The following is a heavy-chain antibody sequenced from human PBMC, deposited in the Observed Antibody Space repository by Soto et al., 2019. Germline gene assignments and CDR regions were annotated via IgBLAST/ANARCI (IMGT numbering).Heavy chain of an antibody. V-gene: IGHV3-23*01. D-gene: IGHD3-22*01. J-gene: IGHJ4*02. CDR3: AKPRARYYYDSSGLDY. CDR2: ISGSGGST. CDR1: GFTFSSYA. Sequence: GGSLRLSCAASGFTFSSYAMSWVRQAPGKGLEWVSAISGSGGSTYYADSVKGRFTISRDNSKNTLYLQMNSLRAEDTAVYYCAKPRARYYYDSSGLDYWGQGTLVPVSS.